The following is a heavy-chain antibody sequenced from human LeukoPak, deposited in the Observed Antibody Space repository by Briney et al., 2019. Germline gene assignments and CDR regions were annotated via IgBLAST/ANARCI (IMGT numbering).Heavy chain of an antibody. D-gene: IGHD3-10*01. J-gene: IGHJ6*02. V-gene: IGHV3-23*01. Sequence: PGGSLRLSCAASGFTFSRYAMSWIRQAPGKGLEFVSHISGSGGITYYADSVKGRFTVSRDNSKNTLYLLMSSLRAEDTAIYYCAKRDDYYGSVSEFTNFYYAVDVWGQGTTVTVSS. CDR2: ISGSGGIT. CDR1: GFTFSRYA. CDR3: AKRDDYYGSVSEFTNFYYAVDV.